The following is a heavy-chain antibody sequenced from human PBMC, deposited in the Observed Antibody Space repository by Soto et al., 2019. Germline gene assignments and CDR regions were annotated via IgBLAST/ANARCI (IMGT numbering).Heavy chain of an antibody. Sequence: ASVKVSCKASGGTFSSYTISWVRQAPGQGLEWMGRIIPILGIANYAQKFQGRVTITADKSTSTAYMELSSLRSEDTAVYYCARDAQQLGRRFYYHYMDVWGKGTTVTVSS. J-gene: IGHJ6*03. CDR1: GGTFSSYT. D-gene: IGHD6-13*01. V-gene: IGHV1-69*04. CDR2: IIPILGIA. CDR3: ARDAQQLGRRFYYHYMDV.